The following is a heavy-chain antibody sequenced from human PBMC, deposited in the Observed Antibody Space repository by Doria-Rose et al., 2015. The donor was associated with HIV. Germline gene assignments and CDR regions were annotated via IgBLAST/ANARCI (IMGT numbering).Heavy chain of an antibody. Sequence: VQPWRSLRLSCAASDFTFTNYAMDWVRQAPGKGLEWVAVISSDGSNKNYADSVKGRFTISRDNSKNTLYPQMSGLRPEDTAVYYCAKDVGDIKSDEWATDYYDLSIAYPVQDPRAVVGAFDIWGQGTMVTVS. V-gene: IGHV3-30*18. CDR2: ISSDGSNK. CDR1: DFTFTNYA. D-gene: IGHD3-22*01. CDR3: AKDVGDIKSDEWATDYYDLSIAYPVQDPRAVVGAFDI. J-gene: IGHJ3*02.